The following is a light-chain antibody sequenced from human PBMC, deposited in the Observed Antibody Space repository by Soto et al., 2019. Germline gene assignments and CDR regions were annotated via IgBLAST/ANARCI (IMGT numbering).Light chain of an antibody. CDR1: QSVSSSY. J-gene: IGKJ1*01. V-gene: IGKV3-20*01. CDR3: QQYGSSQWT. Sequence: EIVLTQSPGTLSLSPGERATLSCRASQSVSSSYLAWYQQKPGQARRLLIYGASSRASAIPDRFSGSWSGKVFTLTISRLEPEDFAVYYCQQYGSSQWTFGQGTKVEIK. CDR2: GAS.